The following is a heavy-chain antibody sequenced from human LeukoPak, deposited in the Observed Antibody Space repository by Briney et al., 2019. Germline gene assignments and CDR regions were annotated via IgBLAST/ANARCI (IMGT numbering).Heavy chain of an antibody. CDR1: GGTFSSYA. D-gene: IGHD3-9*01. Sequence: GASVKVSCKASGGTFSSYAISWVRQAPGQGLEWMGGIIPIFGTASYAQKFQGRVTMTRDTSTSTVYMELSSLRSEDTAVYYCARGDTYYDILTGYLDWFDPWGQGTLVTVSS. V-gene: IGHV1-69*05. CDR2: IIPIFGTA. CDR3: ARGDTYYDILTGYLDWFDP. J-gene: IGHJ5*02.